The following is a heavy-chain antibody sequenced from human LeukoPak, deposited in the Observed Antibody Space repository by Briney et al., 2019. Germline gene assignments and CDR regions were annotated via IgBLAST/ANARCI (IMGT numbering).Heavy chain of an antibody. D-gene: IGHD4-17*01. CDR2: INPNSGGT. J-gene: IGHJ4*02. V-gene: IGHV1-2*02. CDR3: ARDFTVATPSFDY. CDR1: GYTFTGYY. Sequence: ASVKVSCKASGYTFTGYYMHWVRQAPGQGLGWMGWINPNSGGTNYAQKFQGRVTMTRDTSISTAYMELSRLRSDDTAVYYCARDFTVATPSFDYWGQGTLVTVSS.